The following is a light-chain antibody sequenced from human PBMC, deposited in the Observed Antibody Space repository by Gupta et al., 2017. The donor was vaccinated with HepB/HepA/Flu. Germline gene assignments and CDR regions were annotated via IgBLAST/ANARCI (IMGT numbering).Light chain of an antibody. CDR3: QQYSNWPPYT. Sequence: IRMTQSPATLSVSPGERATLSCRASESVSSHLACYQQKPGQAPRLLIYAASTRATGIPVRFSGTGSETEFTLTISSLQSEDFAVYYCQQYSNWPPYTFGQGTKLEIK. V-gene: IGKV3-15*01. CDR1: ESVSSH. J-gene: IGKJ2*01. CDR2: AAS.